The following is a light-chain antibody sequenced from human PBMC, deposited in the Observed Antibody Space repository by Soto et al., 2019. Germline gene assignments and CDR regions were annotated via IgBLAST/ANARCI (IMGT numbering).Light chain of an antibody. V-gene: IGKV3-15*01. CDR1: QSVNSN. J-gene: IGKJ4*01. Sequence: EIVMTQSPATLSVSPGERATLSCRASQSVNSNLAWYRQKPDQAPRLLISDASTRATGVPARFSGSVSGTEFTLTISSLQSEDSGIYYCQQYNFWPPLTFGGGTKVEIK. CDR3: QQYNFWPPLT. CDR2: DAS.